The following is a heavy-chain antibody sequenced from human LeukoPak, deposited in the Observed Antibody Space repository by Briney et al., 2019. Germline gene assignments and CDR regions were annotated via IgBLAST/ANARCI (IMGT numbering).Heavy chain of an antibody. J-gene: IGHJ4*02. CDR3: AREGVMVRGVTHFDY. CDR1: GGAISSSNG. D-gene: IGHD3-10*01. CDR2: IYHSGST. V-gene: IGHV4-4*02. Sequence: PSETLSGTCGVSGGAISSSNGGSGVRQPPGKGREWMGEIYHSGSTNYNPSLKSRVTISVDKSKNQFSLKLSSVTAADTAVYSCAREGVMVRGVTHFDYWGQGTLVTVSS.